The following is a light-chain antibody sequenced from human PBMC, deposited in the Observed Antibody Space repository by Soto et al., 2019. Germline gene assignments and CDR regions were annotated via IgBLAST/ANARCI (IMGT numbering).Light chain of an antibody. J-gene: IGKJ1*01. Sequence: EIVMTQSPATLSVSPGERATLSCRASQSVSSNLAWYQQRPGQAPRLLMYGASTRASGIPVRFSGSGSGTEFALTISSLQSEDFAVYYGQQYNLSPWTFGQGTKVEIK. CDR3: QQYNLSPWT. V-gene: IGKV3-15*01. CDR1: QSVSSN. CDR2: GAS.